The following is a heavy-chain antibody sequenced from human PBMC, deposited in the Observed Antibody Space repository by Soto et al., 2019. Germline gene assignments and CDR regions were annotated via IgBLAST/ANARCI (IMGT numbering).Heavy chain of an antibody. CDR3: ARMDTAAGYYYGMDV. D-gene: IGHD5-18*01. CDR1: GGSISSSNW. CDR2: IYHSGST. V-gene: IGHV4-4*02. J-gene: IGHJ6*02. Sequence: PSETLSLTCGVAGGSISSSNWWSWVRQPPGKGLEWIGEIYHSGSTYYNPSLKSRVTISVDTSKNQFSLKLSSVTAADTAVYYCARMDTAAGYYYGMDVWGQGTTVTVSS.